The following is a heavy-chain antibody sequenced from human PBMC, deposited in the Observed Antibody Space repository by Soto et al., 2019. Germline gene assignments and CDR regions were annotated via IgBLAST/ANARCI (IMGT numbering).Heavy chain of an antibody. Sequence: QVQLVQSGAEVKKPGSSVKVSCKASGGTFSSYAISWVRQAPGQGLEWMGGIIPIFGTANYAQKFQGRVTLTADESTSTAYMELSSLRSDDTAVYYCARDPRYYYDSSGYYDWCDPWGEGTLVTVSS. V-gene: IGHV1-69*12. J-gene: IGHJ5*02. CDR3: ARDPRYYYDSSGYYDWCDP. CDR2: IIPIFGTA. CDR1: GGTFSSYA. D-gene: IGHD3-22*01.